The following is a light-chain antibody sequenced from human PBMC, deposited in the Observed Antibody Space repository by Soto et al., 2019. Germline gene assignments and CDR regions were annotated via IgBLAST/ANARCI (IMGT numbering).Light chain of an antibody. CDR2: ETF. V-gene: IGKV1-5*01. CDR3: QQYNSYSPLT. CDR1: QSISSW. Sequence: DIQMTQSPSSLSASVGDRVSITCRASQSISSWLAWYQQKPGKAPKLLRSETFSLESGVPSRFSGTRSGTEFTLTISSLQPDDYATYYCQQYNSYSPLTFGGGTKVDIK. J-gene: IGKJ4*01.